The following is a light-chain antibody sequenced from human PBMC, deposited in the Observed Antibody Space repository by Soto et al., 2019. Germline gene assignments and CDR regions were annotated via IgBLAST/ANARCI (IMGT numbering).Light chain of an antibody. V-gene: IGKV3-11*01. CDR3: QQRSNLWT. J-gene: IGKJ1*01. CDR1: QTVSSY. Sequence: EILLTHSPATLSFPPGEKATSPFRASQTVSSYLAWYQQKPGQATRLLIYDSSNRATGIPARFSGSGSGTDFTLTISRLEPEDFAVYYCQQRSNLWTFGQGTKVDIK. CDR2: DSS.